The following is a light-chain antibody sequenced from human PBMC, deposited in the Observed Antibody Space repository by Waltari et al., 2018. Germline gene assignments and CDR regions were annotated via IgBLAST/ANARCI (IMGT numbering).Light chain of an antibody. CDR3: CSYAGSYSYV. V-gene: IGLV2-11*01. J-gene: IGLJ1*01. CDR2: NVN. CDR1: SNDVGRYDY. Sequence: QSALTQPRSVSGSPGQSVTISCTGTSNDVGRYDYVSWFQQPPGKAPKLMIYNVNKRPSGVPDRFSGSKSVNTASLTITGLQAEDEADYYCCSYAGSYSYVFGTGTKVTVL.